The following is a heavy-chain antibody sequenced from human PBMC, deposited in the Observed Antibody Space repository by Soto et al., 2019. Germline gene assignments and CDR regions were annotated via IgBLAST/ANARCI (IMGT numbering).Heavy chain of an antibody. V-gene: IGHV3-7*01. CDR2: IKQDGGEK. Sequence: GGSLRLSCAASGFTFRNYWMTWVRQAPGKGLEWVANIKQDGGEKYYVDSVKGRFTISRDNAKSSLSLRMNSLRAEDTAVYYCARVNAEDSYGDRPLGYWGQGTLVTVSS. CDR3: ARVNAEDSYGDRPLGY. CDR1: GFTFRNYW. D-gene: IGHD4-17*01. J-gene: IGHJ4*02.